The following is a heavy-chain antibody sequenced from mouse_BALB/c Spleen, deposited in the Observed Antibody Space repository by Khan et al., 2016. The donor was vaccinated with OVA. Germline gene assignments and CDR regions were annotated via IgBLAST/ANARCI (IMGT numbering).Heavy chain of an antibody. Sequence: EVQLQESGPGLVKPSQSLSLTRTVTGYSITREYAWNWIRQFPGNKLEWMGYINYSGNTRFNPSLKSRTSITRDTSKNQFFLQLNSVTTEDTATYYCARKDYYDYDPFPYWGQGTLVTVSA. J-gene: IGHJ3*01. CDR3: ARKDYYDYDPFPY. CDR2: INYSGNT. CDR1: GYSITREYA. D-gene: IGHD2-4*01. V-gene: IGHV3-2*02.